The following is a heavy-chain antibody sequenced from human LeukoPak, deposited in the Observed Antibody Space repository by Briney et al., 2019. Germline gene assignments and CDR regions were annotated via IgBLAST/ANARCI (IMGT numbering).Heavy chain of an antibody. Sequence: GGSLRLSCVVSGFTISSYGMHWVRQAPGKGLEWISYISASGTLTHYADSVEGRFTISRDNAKNSLYLQMNSLRAEDTAVYYCAELGITMIGGVWGKGTTVTISS. CDR2: ISASGTLT. CDR3: AELGITMIGGV. J-gene: IGHJ6*04. V-gene: IGHV3-48*04. CDR1: GFTISSYG. D-gene: IGHD3-10*02.